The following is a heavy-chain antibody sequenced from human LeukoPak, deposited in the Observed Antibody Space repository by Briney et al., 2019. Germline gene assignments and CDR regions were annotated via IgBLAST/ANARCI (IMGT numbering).Heavy chain of an antibody. J-gene: IGHJ3*02. Sequence: GGSLRLSCAASGFTFSSYGMHWVRQAPGKGLEWVAVIWYDGSNKYYADSVKGRFTISRDNSKNTLHLQMNSLRAEDTAVYYCAKYDSSGYYPGDAFDIWGQGTMVTVSS. CDR2: IWYDGSNK. D-gene: IGHD3-22*01. V-gene: IGHV3-33*06. CDR1: GFTFSSYG. CDR3: AKYDSSGYYPGDAFDI.